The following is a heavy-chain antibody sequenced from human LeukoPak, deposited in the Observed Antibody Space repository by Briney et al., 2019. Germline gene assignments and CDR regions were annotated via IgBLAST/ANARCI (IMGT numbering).Heavy chain of an antibody. D-gene: IGHD3-3*01. V-gene: IGHV3-33*01. CDR3: ARDFTIFGVSYGMDV. CDR2: IWYDGSNK. Sequence: GSLRLSCAASGFTFSSYGMHWVRQAPGKGLEWVAVIWYDGSNKYYADSVKGRFTISRDNSKNTLYLQMNSLRAEDTAVYYCARDFTIFGVSYGMDVWGQGTTVTVSS. J-gene: IGHJ6*02. CDR1: GFTFSSYG.